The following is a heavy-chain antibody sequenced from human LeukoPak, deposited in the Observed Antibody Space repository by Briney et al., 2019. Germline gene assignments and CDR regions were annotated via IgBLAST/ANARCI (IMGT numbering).Heavy chain of an antibody. CDR2: IYTSGST. V-gene: IGHV4-61*02. D-gene: IGHD3-16*01. Sequence: PSGTLSLTCAVSGGSISSGSYYWSWIRQPAGKGLEWIGRIYTSGSTNYNPSLKSRVTISVDTSKNQFSLKLSSVTAADTAVYYCARGGTTRSVRKSPAYYFDYWGQGTLVTVSS. CDR1: GGSISSGSYY. CDR3: ARGGTTRSVRKSPAYYFDY. J-gene: IGHJ4*02.